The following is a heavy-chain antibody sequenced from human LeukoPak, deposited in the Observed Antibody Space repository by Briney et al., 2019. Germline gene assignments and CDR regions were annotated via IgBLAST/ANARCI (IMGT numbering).Heavy chain of an antibody. CDR3: VRHDQVGGCTFDC. J-gene: IGHJ4*02. CDR2: IYQGGST. Sequence: PSGTLSLTCAVSGASISSGNWWSWVRQPPGKGLEWIGEIYQGGSTNSNPSLKSRVTISLDKSKNQFSLKLSSVTAADTAVYYCVRHDQVGGCTFDCWGQGTLVTVSS. V-gene: IGHV4-4*02. D-gene: IGHD2-8*01. CDR1: GASISSGNW.